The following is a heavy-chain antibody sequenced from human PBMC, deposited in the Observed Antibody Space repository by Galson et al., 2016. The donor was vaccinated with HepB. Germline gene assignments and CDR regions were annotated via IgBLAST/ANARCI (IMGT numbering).Heavy chain of an antibody. D-gene: IGHD3-10*01. CDR3: ARDLSLGSGSD. J-gene: IGHJ4*02. Sequence: SMRLSCAASGFTFSSYGMHWVRQAPGKGLEWVAIIWYDGSRKEYEDFVKGRFTFSRDDSKNTLYLQMNNLGAEDTAVYYCARDLSLGSGSDWGQGTLVTVSS. CDR1: GFTFSSYG. CDR2: IWYDGSRK. V-gene: IGHV3-33*08.